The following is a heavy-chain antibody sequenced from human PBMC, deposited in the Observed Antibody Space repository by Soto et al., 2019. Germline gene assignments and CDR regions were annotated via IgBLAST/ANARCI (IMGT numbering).Heavy chain of an antibody. CDR3: ATTHQAGQAGELPDY. CDR1: GFTFSSYG. V-gene: IGHV3-30*03. Sequence: ESGGDVVQPGRSLRLSGAASGFTFSSYGMHWVRQAPGKGLEWVAVISYDGNNEYYADSVKGRFTVSRATSKNTLYLQMNSLSAEDTAVYYCATTHQAGQAGELPDYWGQGTLVTVSS. J-gene: IGHJ4*02. D-gene: IGHD1-26*01. CDR2: ISYDGNNE.